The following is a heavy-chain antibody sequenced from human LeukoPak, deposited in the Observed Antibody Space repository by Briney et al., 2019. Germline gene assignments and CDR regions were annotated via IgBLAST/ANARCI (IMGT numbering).Heavy chain of an antibody. Sequence: GASVKVSCKASGYTFTGYYMHWVRQAPGQGLEWMGWINPNSGGTNYAQKFQGRVTMTRDTSISTAYMELSRLRSDDTAVYYCARVPVLRYFDWSFGETEYFQHWGQGTLVTVSS. D-gene: IGHD3-9*01. V-gene: IGHV1-2*02. J-gene: IGHJ1*01. CDR2: INPNSGGT. CDR3: ARVPVLRYFDWSFGETEYFQH. CDR1: GYTFTGYY.